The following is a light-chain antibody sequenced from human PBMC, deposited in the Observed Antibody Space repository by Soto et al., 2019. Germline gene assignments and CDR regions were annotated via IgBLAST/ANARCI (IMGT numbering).Light chain of an antibody. Sequence: QSALTQPVSVSGSPGQSITISCTGTSSDVGRYNLVSWYQQHAGKAPKLMIYEVTKRPSGVSNRFSGSKSGNTASLTISGLQAEDEADYYCCSYAGSSAFDFGGGTKLTVL. J-gene: IGLJ2*01. CDR3: CSYAGSSAFD. CDR1: SSDVGRYNL. V-gene: IGLV2-23*02. CDR2: EVT.